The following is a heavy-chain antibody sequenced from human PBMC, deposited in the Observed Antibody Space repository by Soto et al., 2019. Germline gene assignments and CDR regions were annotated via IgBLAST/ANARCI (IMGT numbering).Heavy chain of an antibody. CDR1: A. CDR2: ISYDGSNK. V-gene: IGHV3-30-3*01. J-gene: IGHJ4*02. CDR3: ARDAGGVRRTSTDY. Sequence: AVRWISKTTSKGLEWVAVISYDGSNKYYADSVKGRFTISRDNSKNTLYLQMNSLRAEDTAVYCCARDAGGVRRTSTDYWGQGTLVTSPQ. D-gene: IGHD3-10*01.